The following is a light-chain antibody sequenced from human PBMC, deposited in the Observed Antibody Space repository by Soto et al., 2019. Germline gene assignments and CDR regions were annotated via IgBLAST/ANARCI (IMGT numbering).Light chain of an antibody. Sequence: PGESATLSCRASKQSITTYLAWYQHKPGQSPRLLISGASKGATGIPDRFSGSGSGSDFTLTISGLESEDFAVYYCKQYGGSPLISFGQGTRLEIK. CDR1: KQSITTY. J-gene: IGKJ5*01. CDR3: KQYGGSPLIS. CDR2: GAS. V-gene: IGKV3-20*01.